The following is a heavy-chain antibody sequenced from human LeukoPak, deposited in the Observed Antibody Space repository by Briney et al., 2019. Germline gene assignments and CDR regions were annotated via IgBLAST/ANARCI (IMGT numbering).Heavy chain of an antibody. CDR3: AREARRGDGYNFSVSPYDY. D-gene: IGHD5-24*01. Sequence: ASVKVSCKASGGTFSSYAISWVRQAPGQGLEWMGRIIPILGIANYAQKFQGRVTITADKSTSTAYMELSSLRSEDTAVYYCAREARRGDGYNFSVSPYDYWGQGTLVTVSS. CDR1: GGTFSSYA. V-gene: IGHV1-69*04. J-gene: IGHJ4*02. CDR2: IIPILGIA.